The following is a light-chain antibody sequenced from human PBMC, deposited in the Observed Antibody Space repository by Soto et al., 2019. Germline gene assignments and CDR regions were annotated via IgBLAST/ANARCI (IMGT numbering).Light chain of an antibody. CDR3: CSYSTGSTLL. CDR2: EGS. V-gene: IGLV2-23*01. CDR1: SSDVGTYKF. J-gene: IGLJ2*01. Sequence: QSALTQPASVAGSPGQSITISCTGTSSDVGTYKFVSWYQQHPGKAPKLMIYEGSKRPSGVSARFSGSKSGNTASLTISGLQAEDEADYYCCSYSTGSTLLFGGGTNLTVL.